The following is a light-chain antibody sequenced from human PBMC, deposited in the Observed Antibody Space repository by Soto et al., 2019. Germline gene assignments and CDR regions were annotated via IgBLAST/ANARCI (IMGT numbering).Light chain of an antibody. CDR2: DVS. CDR1: SSDVGAYNY. V-gene: IGLV2-14*01. Sequence: QSALTQPASVSGSPGQSITISCTGTSSDVGAYNYVSWYQQHPGKAPKLMIYDVSNRPSGVSSRFSGSKSGNTASLTISGLQAEDEADYYCTSYTSSSTYVFGTGTTVTVL. CDR3: TSYTSSSTYV. J-gene: IGLJ1*01.